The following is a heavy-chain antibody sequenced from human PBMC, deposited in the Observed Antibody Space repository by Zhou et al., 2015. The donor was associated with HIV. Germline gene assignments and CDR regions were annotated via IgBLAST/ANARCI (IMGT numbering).Heavy chain of an antibody. CDR3: ARDVSPTFRGWYLDL. D-gene: IGHD3-10*01. CDR1: GFTFSDWY. CDR2: ISTSGTTI. V-gene: IGHV3-11*04. J-gene: IGHJ2*01. Sequence: VQLLESGGGLVKPGGSLRLSCTASGFTFSDWYMSWIRQAPGKGLEWLSCISTSGTTIDYADSVKGRFSISRDNANNSLSLQMNSLRAEDTAVYYCARDVSPTFRGWYLDLWGLAPWSLSPQ.